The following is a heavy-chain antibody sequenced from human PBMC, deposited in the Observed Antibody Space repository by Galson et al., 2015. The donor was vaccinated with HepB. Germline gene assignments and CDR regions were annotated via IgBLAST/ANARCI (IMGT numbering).Heavy chain of an antibody. CDR2: ISGSGGIT. CDR3: AKSWLGSPQH. CDR1: GFIFSSYA. Sequence: SLRLSCAVSGFIFSSYAMSWVRQAPGKGLEWISGISGSGGITYYADSVRGRFTISRDNSKNTLYLQMNCLRAEDTAVYYCAKSWLGSPQHWGQGTLVTVSS. V-gene: IGHV3-23*01. J-gene: IGHJ1*01. D-gene: IGHD5-24*01.